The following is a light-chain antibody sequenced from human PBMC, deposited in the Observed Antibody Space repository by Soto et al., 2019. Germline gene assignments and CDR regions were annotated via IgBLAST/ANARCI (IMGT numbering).Light chain of an antibody. J-gene: IGKJ2*01. CDR3: QQYDSHSGYT. Sequence: DIPMTQSPSTLSASVGDRVTITCRASQSISTWLAWYQQKPGKAPKLLIYRASTLENGVPSRFSGSGSGTEFPLTITSLQADYFATYYCQQYDSHSGYTFGQGTRLEIK. V-gene: IGKV1-5*03. CDR2: RAS. CDR1: QSISTW.